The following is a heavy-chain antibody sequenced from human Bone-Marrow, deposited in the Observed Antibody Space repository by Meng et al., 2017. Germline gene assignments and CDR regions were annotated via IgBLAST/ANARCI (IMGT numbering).Heavy chain of an antibody. D-gene: IGHD2-21*02. V-gene: IGHV1-18*01. Sequence: ASVKVSCKASGYSFTRYGINWVRQAPGQGREWMGWISAYNGNTNYAQKVQGRVTMTTDTSTSTAYMEVRTLRSDDTAVYYCARGGFIVVETAKNDAFDLWGQGTMVTVSS. J-gene: IGHJ3*01. CDR3: ARGGFIVVETAKNDAFDL. CDR1: GYSFTRYG. CDR2: ISAYNGNT.